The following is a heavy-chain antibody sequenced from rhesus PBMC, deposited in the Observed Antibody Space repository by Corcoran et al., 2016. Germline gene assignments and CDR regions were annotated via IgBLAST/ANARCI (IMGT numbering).Heavy chain of an antibody. CDR1: GGSIRSSH. V-gene: IGHV4-169*02. D-gene: IGHD6-25*01. CDR3: VREYSGSYFDY. Sequence: QLQLQESGPGLVKHSETLSVTCAVSGGSIRSSHWGWVRRAPGKGLEWIGYIYGSGSSTNYNPSLKSRVTLSVDTSKNQFSLKLSSVTAADTAVYYCVREYSGSYFDYWGQGVLVTVSS. CDR2: IYGSGSST. J-gene: IGHJ4*01.